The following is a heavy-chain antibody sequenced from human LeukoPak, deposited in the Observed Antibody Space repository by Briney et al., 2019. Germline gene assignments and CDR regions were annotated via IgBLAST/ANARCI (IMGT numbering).Heavy chain of an antibody. CDR2: IKQDESEK. D-gene: IGHD6-6*01. V-gene: IGHV3-7*01. Sequence: GGSLRLSCATSGFSFGSYWMSWVRQAPGKGLEWVANIKQDESEKYYVDSVKGRFTISRDNAKKSLYLQMNSLRAEDTAVYYCARDRVAARQWGYYYYMDVWGKGTTVTVSS. CDR1: GFSFGSYW. J-gene: IGHJ6*03. CDR3: ARDRVAARQWGYYYYMDV.